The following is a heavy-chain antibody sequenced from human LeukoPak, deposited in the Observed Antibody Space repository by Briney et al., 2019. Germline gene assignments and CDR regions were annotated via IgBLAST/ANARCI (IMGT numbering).Heavy chain of an antibody. CDR3: AGSPTVTTWPAFFDS. J-gene: IGHJ4*02. V-gene: IGHV1-69*05. D-gene: IGHD4-17*01. Sequence: SVKVSCKASGGTFSTYPITWVRQAPGQGLEWVGGFIPIFSTEDYGQKFEGRVTITTDESTSTAYMELSSLKFEDTAVYYCAGSPTVTTWPAFFDSWGQGTLVTVSS. CDR2: FIPIFSTE. CDR1: GGTFSTYP.